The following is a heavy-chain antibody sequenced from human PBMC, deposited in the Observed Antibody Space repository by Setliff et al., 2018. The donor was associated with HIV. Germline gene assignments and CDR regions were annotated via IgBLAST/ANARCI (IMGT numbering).Heavy chain of an antibody. D-gene: IGHD3-10*01. V-gene: IGHV4-38-2*01. Sequence: SETLSLTCVVSGYSIGTGYHWAWIRQSPGKGLEWIANIHHTGATYHSPSLKSRATISMDKSNNHFSLDLTSVTATDTAMYYCATYGSGSALEYWGQGTLVTVSS. CDR1: GYSIGTGYH. J-gene: IGHJ4*02. CDR2: IHHTGAT. CDR3: ATYGSGSALEY.